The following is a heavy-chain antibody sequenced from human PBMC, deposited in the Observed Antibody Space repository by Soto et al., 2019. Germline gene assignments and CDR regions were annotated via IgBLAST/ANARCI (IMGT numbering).Heavy chain of an antibody. CDR1: GLTFSNFR. V-gene: IGHV3-74*01. CDR3: ARDTAGLSY. D-gene: IGHD2-21*02. Sequence: EVQVVESGGGLVQPGGSLRLSCAASGLTFSNFRMHWVRQAPGKGLVWVALISNDGRSTNHADSVKGRFTISRDNAKSTLYLQLNSLRAEDTAVYYCARDTAGLSYWGQGTLVTVSS. J-gene: IGHJ4*02. CDR2: ISNDGRST.